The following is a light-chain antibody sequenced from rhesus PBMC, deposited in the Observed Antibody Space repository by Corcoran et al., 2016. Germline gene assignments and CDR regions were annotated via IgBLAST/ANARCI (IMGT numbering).Light chain of an antibody. CDR3: LQGYSTPFT. Sequence: DIQMTQSPSSLSASVGDRVTITCRASQGISDYLSWYQQKPGKAPKRLIYAASSLESGVPSRFRGSGSGTDFTHTISSLQPEDFAAYYCLQGYSTPFTFGPGTKLDIK. V-gene: IGKV1-36*02. CDR1: QGISDY. J-gene: IGKJ3*01. CDR2: AAS.